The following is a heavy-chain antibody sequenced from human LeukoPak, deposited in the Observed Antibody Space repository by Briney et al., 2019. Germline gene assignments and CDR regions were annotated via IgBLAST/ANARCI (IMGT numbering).Heavy chain of an antibody. D-gene: IGHD4-17*01. CDR2: IYYSGST. CDR1: GGSISSYY. CDR3: ARLIGPTTVTKNWFDP. Sequence: SETLSLTCTVSGGSISSYYWSWIRQPPGKGLEWIGYIYYSGSTNYNPSLKGRVTISVDTSKNQFSLKLSSVTAADTAVYYCARLIGPTTVTKNWFDPWGQGTLVTVSS. J-gene: IGHJ5*02. V-gene: IGHV4-59*01.